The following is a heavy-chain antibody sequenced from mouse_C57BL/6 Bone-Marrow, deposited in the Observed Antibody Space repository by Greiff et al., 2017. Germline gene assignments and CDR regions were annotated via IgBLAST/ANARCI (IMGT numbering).Heavy chain of an antibody. J-gene: IGHJ3*01. CDR2: IYPSDSET. D-gene: IGHD2-5*01. CDR3: ARGVYSNYGAY. V-gene: IGHV1-61*01. Sequence: QVLLQQPGAELVRPGSSVKLSCKASGYTFTSYWMDWVKQRPGQGLEWIGNIYPSDSETHYNQKFKDKATLTVDKSSSTAYMQLSSLTSEDSAVYYCARGVYSNYGAYWGQGTLVTVSA. CDR1: GYTFTSYW.